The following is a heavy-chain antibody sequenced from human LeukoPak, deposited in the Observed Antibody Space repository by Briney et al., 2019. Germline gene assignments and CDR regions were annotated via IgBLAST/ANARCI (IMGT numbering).Heavy chain of an antibody. D-gene: IGHD3-10*01. J-gene: IGHJ5*02. V-gene: IGHV1-69*05. CDR1: GGTFSSYA. Sequence: ASVKVSCKASGGTFSSYAISWVRQAPGQGLEWMGGIIPIFGTANYAQKFQGRVTMTTDTSTSTAYMELRSLRSDDTAVYYRARRYYYGSGTHSARNWFDPWGQGTLVTVSS. CDR2: IIPIFGTA. CDR3: ARRYYYGSGTHSARNWFDP.